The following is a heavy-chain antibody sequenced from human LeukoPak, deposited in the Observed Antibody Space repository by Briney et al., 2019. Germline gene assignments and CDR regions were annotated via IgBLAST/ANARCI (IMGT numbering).Heavy chain of an antibody. V-gene: IGHV3-7*01. J-gene: IGHJ4*02. D-gene: IGHD1-26*01. CDR1: GFTFSSYW. Sequence: GGSLRLSCAASGFTFSSYWVSWVRQAPGKGLDWVANIKQDGSEKYYVDSVKGRFTISRDNAKNSLYLQMNSLRAEDTAVYYCARVRFVVGAAKPSYFDYWGQGTLVTVSS. CDR2: IKQDGSEK. CDR3: ARVRFVVGAAKPSYFDY.